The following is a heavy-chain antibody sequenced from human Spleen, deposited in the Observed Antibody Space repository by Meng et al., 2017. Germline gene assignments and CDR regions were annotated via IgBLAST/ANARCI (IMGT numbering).Heavy chain of an antibody. J-gene: IGHJ4*02. Sequence: GESLKISCAASGFTFSSYWMSWVRQAPGKGLEWVANIKQDGSEKYYVDSVRGRFTISRENAKHSLSLQMNSLRAEDTAVYYCAGGRIIHWGQGTLVTVSS. D-gene: IGHD1-14*01. V-gene: IGHV3-7*01. CDR2: IKQDGSEK. CDR3: AGGRIIH. CDR1: GFTFSSYW.